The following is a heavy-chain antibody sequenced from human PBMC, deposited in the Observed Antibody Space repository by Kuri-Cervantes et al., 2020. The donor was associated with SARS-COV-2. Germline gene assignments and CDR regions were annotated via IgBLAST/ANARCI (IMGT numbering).Heavy chain of an antibody. J-gene: IGHJ4*02. D-gene: IGHD6-13*01. CDR1: GYTFTSYD. Sequence: ASVKVSCKASGYTFTSYDINWVRQATGQGLEWMGWMNPNSGNTGYAQKFQGRVTMTRNTSISTAYMELSSLRSEDTAVYYCGAATDDQRLVHYWGQGTLVTVSS. CDR3: GAATDDQRLVHY. CDR2: MNPNSGNT. V-gene: IGHV1-8*01.